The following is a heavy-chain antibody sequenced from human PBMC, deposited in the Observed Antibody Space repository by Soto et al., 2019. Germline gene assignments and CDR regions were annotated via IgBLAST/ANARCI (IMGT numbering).Heavy chain of an antibody. CDR1: GYIFTDYH. J-gene: IGHJ5*02. V-gene: IGHV1-2*02. D-gene: IGHD6-25*01. CDR2: INANNGGA. CDR3: AREGGSETLQPSYNWFDT. Sequence: QVQLVQSGAEVKKPGASVKVSCKASGYIFTDYHIHWVRQAPGQGLEFMGWINANNGGAGSAQQFQGRVTVTRETSITTVYMELSNLRSDDTAVYYCAREGGSETLQPSYNWFDTWGQGTLVTVSS.